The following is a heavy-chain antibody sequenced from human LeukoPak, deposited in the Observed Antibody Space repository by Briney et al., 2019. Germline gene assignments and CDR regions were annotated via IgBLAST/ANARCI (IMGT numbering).Heavy chain of an antibody. J-gene: IGHJ4*02. CDR3: ARERIDYGDRRGFDY. CDR2: IIPIFGTA. D-gene: IGHD4-17*01. CDR1: GGTFSSYA. Sequence: ASVKVSCKASGGTFSSYAISWVRQAPGQGLEWMGRIIPIFGTANYAQKFQGRVTMTRDTSTSTVYMELSSLRSEDTAVYYCARERIDYGDRRGFDYWGQGTLVTVSS. V-gene: IGHV1-69*05.